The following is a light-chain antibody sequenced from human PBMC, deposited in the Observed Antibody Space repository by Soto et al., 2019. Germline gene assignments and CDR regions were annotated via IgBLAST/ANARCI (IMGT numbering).Light chain of an antibody. V-gene: IGLV2-14*01. CDR2: DVS. J-gene: IGLJ1*01. Sequence: SVVTQTSSVSGAPGQAVTLSFPGNNSDIGRYNYVSWYQQYPGKAPKFMIYDVSNRPSGVSNRFSGSKSGNTASLTISGLQAEDEADYYCSSYISSSTYVFGTGTKVTVL. CDR1: NSDIGRYNY. CDR3: SSYISSSTYV.